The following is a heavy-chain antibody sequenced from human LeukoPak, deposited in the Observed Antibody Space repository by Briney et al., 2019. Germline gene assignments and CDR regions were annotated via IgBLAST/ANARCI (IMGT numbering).Heavy chain of an antibody. Sequence: GGSLRLSCAASGFTFSSYAMSWVRQAPGKGLEWVSAISGSGGSTYYADSVKGRFTISRDNSKNSLYLQMNSLRAEDTAVYYCARTRYGSGRDYYYYMDVWGKGTTVTVSS. CDR2: ISGSGGST. CDR3: ARTRYGSGRDYYYYMDV. CDR1: GFTFSSYA. V-gene: IGHV3-23*01. D-gene: IGHD3-10*01. J-gene: IGHJ6*03.